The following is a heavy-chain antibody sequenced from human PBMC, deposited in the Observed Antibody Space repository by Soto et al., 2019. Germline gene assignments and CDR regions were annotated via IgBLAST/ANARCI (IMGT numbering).Heavy chain of an antibody. CDR3: SRRRYCCTDCYSKYYYGMDV. J-gene: IGHJ6*02. D-gene: IGHD2-21*02. Sequence: QVQLVQSGAELKNPGSSVKVSCRASGTTFSSYTVSWVRQVPGQGLEWMGRIIPVLGVTNYAPRFKGRVTIPADKSKTTFDMALHTLISGDTAIYYCSRRRYCCTDCYSKYYYGMDVWGQGTTVTVSS. V-gene: IGHV1-69*02. CDR1: GTTFSSYT. CDR2: IIPVLGVT.